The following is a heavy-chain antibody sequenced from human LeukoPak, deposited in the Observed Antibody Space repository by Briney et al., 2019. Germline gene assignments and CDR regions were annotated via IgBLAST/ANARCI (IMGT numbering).Heavy chain of an antibody. D-gene: IGHD6-6*01. CDR1: GFTFSDYY. J-gene: IGHJ3*02. CDR3: ARIGRPAAFDI. V-gene: IGHV3-11*01. CDR2: ITCSGSTI. Sequence: KTGGSLRLSCAASGFTFSDYYMSWIRQAPGKGLEWVSYITCSGSTIYYADSMKGRFTISRDNAKHSLFLQLDSLRAEDTAVYYCARIGRPAAFDIWGQGTLVIVSS.